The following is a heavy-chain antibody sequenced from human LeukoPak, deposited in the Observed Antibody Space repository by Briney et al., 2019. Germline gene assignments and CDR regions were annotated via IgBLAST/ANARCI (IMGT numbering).Heavy chain of an antibody. CDR3: ARGPRLNDYSLYYYYYMDV. V-gene: IGHV1-8*01. Sequence: AASVKVSCKASGYTFTSYDINWVRQATGQGREWMGWMNPNSGNTGYAQKFQGRVTMTRNTSISTAYMELSSLRSEDTAVYYCARGPRLNDYSLYYYYYMDVWGKGTTVTVSS. CDR2: MNPNSGNT. D-gene: IGHD4-11*01. CDR1: GYTFTSYD. J-gene: IGHJ6*03.